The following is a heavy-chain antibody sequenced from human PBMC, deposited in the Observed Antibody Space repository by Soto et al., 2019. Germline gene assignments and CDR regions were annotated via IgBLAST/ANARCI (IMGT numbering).Heavy chain of an antibody. CDR2: ISYDGSNK. Sequence: GGSLRLSCAASGFTFSSYGMHWVRQAPGKGLEWVAVISYDGSNKYYADYVKGRFTISRDNSKNTLYLQMNSLRAEDTAVYYCAKDRDGSGPDASLYLDLWGQGTPVTVSS. V-gene: IGHV3-30*18. J-gene: IGHJ4*02. CDR3: AKDRDGSGPDASLYLDL. D-gene: IGHD3-10*01. CDR1: GFTFSSYG.